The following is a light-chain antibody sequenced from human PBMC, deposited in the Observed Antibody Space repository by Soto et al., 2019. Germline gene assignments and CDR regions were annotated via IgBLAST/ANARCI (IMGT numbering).Light chain of an antibody. CDR3: LLYYTGRHLWV. CDR1: TGAVTSGYY. J-gene: IGLJ3*02. CDR2: STN. Sequence: QAVVTQEPSLTVSPGGTVTLTCASSTGAVTSGYYPNWFQQKPGQAPRALIYSTNRKHSWTPARFSGFLLGGKAALTLSGVQPEDEAEYYCLLYYTGRHLWVFGGGTKLTVL. V-gene: IGLV7-43*01.